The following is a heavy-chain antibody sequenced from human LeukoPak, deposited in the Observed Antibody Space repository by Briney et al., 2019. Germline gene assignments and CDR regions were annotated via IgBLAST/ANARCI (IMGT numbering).Heavy chain of an antibody. CDR3: ASGDYYDSSGPDY. V-gene: IGHV3-30-3*01. CDR2: ISYDGSNK. CDR1: GFTFSSYA. Sequence: GRSLRLSCAASGFTFSSYAMHWVRQAPGKGLEWVAVISYDGSNKYYADSVKGRFTISRDNSKNTLYLQMNSLRAEDTAVYYCASGDYYDSSGPDYWGQGTLVTVSS. D-gene: IGHD3-22*01. J-gene: IGHJ4*02.